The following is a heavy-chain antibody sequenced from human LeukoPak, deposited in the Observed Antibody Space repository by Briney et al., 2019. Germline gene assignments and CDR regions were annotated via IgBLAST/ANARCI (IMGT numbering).Heavy chain of an antibody. CDR3: ARGKDHDFWNPFDH. V-gene: IGHV3-23*01. CDR1: GFTLSKYA. CDR2: IDGSGGRP. J-gene: IGHJ4*02. D-gene: IGHD3-3*01. Sequence: PGGSLRLSCAASGFTLSKYAMNWVRQAPGKGLEWVSGIDGSGGRPPSADSVKGRFTIYRDISKNTLYLQRDSLRAEDTAAYYCARGKDHDFWNPFDHWGQGTLVTVSS.